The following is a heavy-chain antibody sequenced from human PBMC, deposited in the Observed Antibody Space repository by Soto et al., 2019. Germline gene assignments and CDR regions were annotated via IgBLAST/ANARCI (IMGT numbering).Heavy chain of an antibody. CDR3: ARGFGYDSSGSYSYGMDV. CDR1: GYKFSSYW. V-gene: IGHV5-51*01. D-gene: IGHD3-22*01. CDR2: IYPGDSDT. Sequence: PGESLKISCKGSGYKFSSYWIGWLRQMPGKGLEWMGIIYPGDSDTRYSPSFQGQVTISADKSINTVYLQWSSLKASDTAIYYCARGFGYDSSGSYSYGMDVWGQGTTVTVSS. J-gene: IGHJ6*02.